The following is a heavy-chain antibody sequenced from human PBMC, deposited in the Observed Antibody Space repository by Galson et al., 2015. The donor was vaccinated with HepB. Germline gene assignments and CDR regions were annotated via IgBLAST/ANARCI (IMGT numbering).Heavy chain of an antibody. D-gene: IGHD3-9*01. CDR1: GFTFSSYA. CDR2: ARNKANSYTT. J-gene: IGHJ5*02. CDR3: ARIRTNDWCMSS. Sequence: SLRLSCAASGFTFSSYAMSWVRQAPGKGLEWIGRARNKANSYTTEYAASVKGRFTISRDDSKNSLYLQMNSLKTEDTAVYYCARIRTNDWCMSSWGQGTLVTVSS. V-gene: IGHV3-72*01.